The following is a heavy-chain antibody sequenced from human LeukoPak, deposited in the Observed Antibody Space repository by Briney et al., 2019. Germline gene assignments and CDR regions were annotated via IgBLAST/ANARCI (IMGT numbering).Heavy chain of an antibody. CDR2: IYYSGST. Sequence: SETLSLTCTVSGDSISSSSYYWGWIRQPPGKGLEWIGSIYYSGSTYYNPSLKSRVTISVDTSKNQFSLKLSSATAADTAVYYCAKTAYSNYVIDYWGQGTLVTVSS. D-gene: IGHD4-11*01. CDR1: GDSISSSSYY. V-gene: IGHV4-39*01. J-gene: IGHJ4*02. CDR3: AKTAYSNYVIDY.